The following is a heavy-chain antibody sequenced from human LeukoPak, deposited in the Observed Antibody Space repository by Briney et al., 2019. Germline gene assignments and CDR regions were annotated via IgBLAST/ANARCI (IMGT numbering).Heavy chain of an antibody. Sequence: TSETLSLTCTVSGGSISSSSYYWGWIRQPPGKGLEWIGSIYYSGSTYYNPSLKSRVTISVDTSKNQFSLKLSSVTAADTAVYYCARQGHPPDAFDIWGQGTMVTVSS. CDR3: ARQGHPPDAFDI. V-gene: IGHV4-39*01. CDR1: GGSISSSSYY. CDR2: IYYSGST. J-gene: IGHJ3*02.